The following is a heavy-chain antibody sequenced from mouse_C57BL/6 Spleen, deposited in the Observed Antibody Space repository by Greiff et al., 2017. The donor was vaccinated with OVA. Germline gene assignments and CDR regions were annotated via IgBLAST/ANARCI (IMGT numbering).Heavy chain of an antibody. CDR1: GYTFTSYW. V-gene: IGHV1-64*01. CDR2: IHPNSGST. J-gene: IGHJ2*01. Sequence: QVQLKQPGAELVKPGASVKLSCKASGYTFTSYWMHWVKQRPGQGLEWIGMIHPNSGSTNYNEKFKSKATLTVDKSSSTAYMQLSSLTSEDSAVYYCARPSYYSNFDYWGQGTTLTVSS. D-gene: IGHD2-5*01. CDR3: ARPSYYSNFDY.